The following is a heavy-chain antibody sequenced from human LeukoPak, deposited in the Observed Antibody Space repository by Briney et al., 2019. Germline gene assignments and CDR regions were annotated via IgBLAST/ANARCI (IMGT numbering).Heavy chain of an antibody. CDR2: IYHSGRT. J-gene: IGHJ4*02. Sequence: SETLSLTCTVSGGSVSNYYWSWIRQPPGKGLEWIGSIYHSGRTFYNPSLKSRVTISVDTSKNQFSLKLTSVTAADTAAYYCARLYPPATRFDYWGQGTLVTVSS. D-gene: IGHD5-24*01. CDR1: GGSVSNYY. CDR3: ARLYPPATRFDY. V-gene: IGHV4-59*08.